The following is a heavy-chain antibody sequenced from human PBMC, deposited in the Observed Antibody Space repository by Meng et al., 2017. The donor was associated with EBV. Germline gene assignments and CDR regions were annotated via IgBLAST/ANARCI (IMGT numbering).Heavy chain of an antibody. J-gene: IGHJ4*02. D-gene: IGHD3-22*01. CDR1: GYTFTSYG. V-gene: IGHV1-18*01. CDR2: ISAYNGNT. Sequence: QVPLGQAGAEVKKPGASVKVTCKASGYTFTSYGISWVRQAPGQGLEWMGWISAYNGNTNYAQKLQGRVTMTTDTSTSTAYMGLRSLRSDDTAVYYCARDGRLYDTPSPFDYWGQGTLVTVSS. CDR3: ARDGRLYDTPSPFDY.